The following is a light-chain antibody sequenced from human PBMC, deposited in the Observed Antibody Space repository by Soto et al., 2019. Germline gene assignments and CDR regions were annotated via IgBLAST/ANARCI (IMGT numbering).Light chain of an antibody. J-gene: IGKJ1*01. CDR3: LQHNSYPWT. CDR2: GAS. CDR1: QNIRNW. V-gene: IGKV1-5*01. Sequence: GASVTITCRASQNIRNWVAWYQKRQGKAPDLLIYGASSLQSGVPSRFSGSGSGTACNLTISSLQPEDVAAYYCLQHNSYPWTLGQGTKVDIK.